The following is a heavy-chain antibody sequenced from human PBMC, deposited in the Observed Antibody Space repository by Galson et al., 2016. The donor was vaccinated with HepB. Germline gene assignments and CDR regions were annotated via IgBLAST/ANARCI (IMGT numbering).Heavy chain of an antibody. CDR3: AKSQFALRDSGWFDAFDI. J-gene: IGHJ3*02. Sequence: SLRLSCAASGFTFNTYSMTWVRQAPGKGLEWVSSISSSDGRTWYADSVRGRFTISTDNSKTTLFVQMNSLRVDDSAIYYCAKSQFALRDSGWFDAFDIWGQGTLVTVSS. CDR2: ISSSDGRT. V-gene: IGHV3-23*01. D-gene: IGHD6-19*01. CDR1: GFTFNTYS.